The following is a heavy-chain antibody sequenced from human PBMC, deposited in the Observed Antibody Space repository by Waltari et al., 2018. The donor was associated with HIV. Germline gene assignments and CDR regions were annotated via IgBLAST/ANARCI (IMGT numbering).Heavy chain of an antibody. J-gene: IGHJ4*02. Sequence: QLQLQESGPGLVKPSETLSLTCTVSGGSITSGSYYWGWLRQPTGKGLEWIGSIYYSGSTYYNPSLKSRVTISVDTSKNQFSLKLSSVTAADTAVYCCARHHSSGYLGFDYWGQGTLVTVSS. CDR2: IYYSGST. CDR1: GGSITSGSYY. CDR3: ARHHSSGYLGFDY. V-gene: IGHV4-39*01. D-gene: IGHD3-22*01.